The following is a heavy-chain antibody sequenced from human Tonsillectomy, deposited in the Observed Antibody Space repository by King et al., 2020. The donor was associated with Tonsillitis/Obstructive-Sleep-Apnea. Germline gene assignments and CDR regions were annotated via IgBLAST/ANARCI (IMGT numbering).Heavy chain of an antibody. D-gene: IGHD3-10*01. CDR1: GDSFTDYY. CDR2: SNPYSGGT. Sequence: QLVQSGAEVQKPVASVKVSCKASGDSFTDYYMHWVRQAPGQGLEWMGWSNPYSGGTNFAQEFQGRVTLTRYTSISTAYMELSSLRSDDTAVYFCARAFGGHDAFDIWGQGTMVTVSS. CDR3: ARAFGGHDAFDI. V-gene: IGHV1-2*02. J-gene: IGHJ3*02.